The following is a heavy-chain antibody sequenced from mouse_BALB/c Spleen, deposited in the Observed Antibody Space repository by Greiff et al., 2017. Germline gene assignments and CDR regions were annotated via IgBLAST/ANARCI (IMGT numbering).Heavy chain of an antibody. V-gene: IGHV1-80*01. J-gene: IGHJ3*01. CDR3: ARKRDYGYGFAY. CDR2: IYPGDGDT. CDR1: GYAFSSYW. Sequence: VQVVESGAELVRPGSSVKISCKASGYAFSSYWMNWVKQRPGQGLEWIGQIYPGDGDTNYNGKFKGKATLTADKSSSTAYMQLSSLTSEDSAVYFCARKRDYGYGFAYWGQGTLVTVSA. D-gene: IGHD1-2*01.